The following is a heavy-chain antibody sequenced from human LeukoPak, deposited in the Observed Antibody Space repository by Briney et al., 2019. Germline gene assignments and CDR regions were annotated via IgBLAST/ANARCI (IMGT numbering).Heavy chain of an antibody. V-gene: IGHV3-48*04. D-gene: IGHD5-12*01. Sequence: GGSLRLSCAASGFSFSSYNMNWVRQAPGKGLEWISYISSTRPTIYYADSVKGRFTISRDNAKNTLYLQMNSLRAEDTAVYYCARGGYEAWGQGTLVTVSS. CDR1: GFSFSSYN. CDR2: ISSTRPTI. J-gene: IGHJ4*02. CDR3: ARGGYEA.